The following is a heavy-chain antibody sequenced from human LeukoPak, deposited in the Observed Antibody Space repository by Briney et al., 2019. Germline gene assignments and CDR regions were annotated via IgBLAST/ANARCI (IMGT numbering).Heavy chain of an antibody. CDR1: GYDFTNFL. V-gene: IGHV5-51*01. Sequence: GESLKISCYGSGYDFTNFLLAWVRQVPGKGPELGGIIWPGASDARYNQSFEGQVTISADKSINTAYLQSGSLQASETAIYYCARHSQRCLGSCSNDYWGQGTLVTVSP. J-gene: IGHJ4*02. CDR2: IWPGASDA. CDR3: ARHSQRCLGSCSNDY. D-gene: IGHD3-10*01.